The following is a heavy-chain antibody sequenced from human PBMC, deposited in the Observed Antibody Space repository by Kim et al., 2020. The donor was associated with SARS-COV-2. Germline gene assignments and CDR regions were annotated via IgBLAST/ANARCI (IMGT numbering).Heavy chain of an antibody. CDR2: ISYDGSNK. D-gene: IGHD3-10*01. CDR3: AKDGYYGSGSYYNEGGYGMDV. J-gene: IGHJ6*02. CDR1: GFTFSSYG. Sequence: GGSLRLSCAASGFTFSSYGMHWVRQAPGKGLEWVAVISYDGSNKYYADSVKGRFTISRDNSKNTLYLQMNSLRAEDTAVYYCAKDGYYGSGSYYNEGGYGMDVWGQGTTVTVSS. V-gene: IGHV3-30*18.